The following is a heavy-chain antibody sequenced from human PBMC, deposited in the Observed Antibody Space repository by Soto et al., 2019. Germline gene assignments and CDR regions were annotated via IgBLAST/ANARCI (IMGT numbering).Heavy chain of an antibody. CDR2: MYHSGST. D-gene: IGHD6-13*01. CDR1: GYSISSGHY. CDR3: ARYRREAVAGYTLDN. J-gene: IGHJ4*02. Sequence: PSETLSLTCAVSGYSISSGHYWGWIRQPPGKGLEWIGSMYHSGSTYYNPSLKSRVTISVDTSKNQLSLKLSSVTAADTAVYYCARYRREAVAGYTLDNWGQGILVTVSS. V-gene: IGHV4-38-2*01.